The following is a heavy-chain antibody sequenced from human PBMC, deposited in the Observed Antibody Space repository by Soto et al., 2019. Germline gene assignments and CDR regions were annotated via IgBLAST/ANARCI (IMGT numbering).Heavy chain of an antibody. CDR2: ISAYNGNT. D-gene: IGHD3-22*01. J-gene: IGHJ6*02. CDR3: ASHYESSGLRGKYGMDV. Sequence: GASVKVSCKASGGTFSSYAFSWVRQAPGQGLEWMGWISAYNGNTNYAQKLQGRVTMTTDTSTSTAYMELRSLRSDDTAVYYCASHYESSGLRGKYGMDVWGQGTTVTVSS. CDR1: GGTFSSYA. V-gene: IGHV1-18*01.